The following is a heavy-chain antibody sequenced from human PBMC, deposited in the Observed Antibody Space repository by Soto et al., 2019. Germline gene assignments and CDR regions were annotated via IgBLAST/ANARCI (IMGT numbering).Heavy chain of an antibody. V-gene: IGHV1-69*13. CDR3: AGGYDILTGYYNDLGGGGMDV. CDR1: GGTFSSYA. J-gene: IGHJ6*02. Sequence: SVKVSCKASGGTFSSYAISWVRQAPGQGLEWMGGIIPIFGTANYAQKFQGRVTITADESTSTAYMELSSLRSEDTAVYYCAGGYDILTGYYNDLGGGGMDVWGQGTTVTVSS. D-gene: IGHD3-9*01. CDR2: IIPIFGTA.